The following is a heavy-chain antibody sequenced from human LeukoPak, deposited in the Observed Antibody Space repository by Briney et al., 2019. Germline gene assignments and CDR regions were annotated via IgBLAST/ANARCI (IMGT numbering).Heavy chain of an antibody. V-gene: IGHV3-30*01. D-gene: IGHD6-6*01. CDR1: GFTFSSYA. CDR3: ARSTRIAPPLDY. J-gene: IGHJ4*01. CDR2: ISYDGSNK. Sequence: PGGSLRLSCAASGFTFSSYAMHWVRQAPGKGLEWVAVISYDGSNKYYADSVKGRFTISRDNSKNTLYLQMNSLRAEDTAVYYCARSTRIAPPLDYWGQEPWSPSPQ.